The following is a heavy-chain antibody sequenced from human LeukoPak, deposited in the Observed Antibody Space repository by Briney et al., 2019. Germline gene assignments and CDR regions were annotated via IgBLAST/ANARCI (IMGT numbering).Heavy chain of an antibody. V-gene: IGHV4-59*08. J-gene: IGHJ4*02. Sequence: PSDTLALTCTVSGGSISGYYWSWFRMPPGKGLEWIGQISYSGITKYNPALKSPVSVSVDTSKNQVSVNLSSVTAADTAFYYCARHRAIAGPFDHWGQGTLVTVSS. D-gene: IGHD6-19*01. CDR1: GGSISGYY. CDR2: ISYSGIT. CDR3: ARHRAIAGPFDH.